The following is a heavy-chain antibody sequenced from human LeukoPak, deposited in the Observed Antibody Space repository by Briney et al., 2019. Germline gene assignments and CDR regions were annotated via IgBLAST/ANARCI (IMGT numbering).Heavy chain of an antibody. CDR3: ARGDNYYDSSGPSYYFAY. D-gene: IGHD3-22*01. CDR2: ISYDGSHK. J-gene: IGHJ4*02. Sequence: GGSLRLSCAASGFTFSNYAMHWVRQAPGRGLEWVAVISYDGSHKYYADSVKGRFTISRDNSKNTLYLQMISLRAEDTAVYYCARGDNYYDSSGPSYYFAYWGQGTLVTVSS. V-gene: IGHV3-30-3*01. CDR1: GFTFSNYA.